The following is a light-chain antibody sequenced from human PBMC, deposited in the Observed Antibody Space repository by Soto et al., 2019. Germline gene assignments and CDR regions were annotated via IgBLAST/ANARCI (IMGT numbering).Light chain of an antibody. CDR1: QSLLQTNGYTY. CDR2: LTS. CDR3: MQSLQTPPWT. Sequence: DIVMTQSPISLPVTPGEPASISCRSSQSLLQTNGYTYLDWYLQKPGQSPQLLIYLTSIRASGVPDRFSGSGSGTEFTLKISKVEAEDVGVYYCMQSLQTPPWTFGPGTKVDI. J-gene: IGKJ1*01. V-gene: IGKV2-28*01.